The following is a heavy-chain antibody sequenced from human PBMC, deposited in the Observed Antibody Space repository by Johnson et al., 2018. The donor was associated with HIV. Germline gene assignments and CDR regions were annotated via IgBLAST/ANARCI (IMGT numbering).Heavy chain of an antibody. D-gene: IGHD3-22*01. CDR1: GFTFNNTW. Sequence: QVQLVESGGGLVKPGESLRLSCATSGFTFNNTWMSWVRQAPGTGPEWVCYISSSGSTIYYADSVKGRFTISRDNSKNTLYLQMNSLRAEDTALYYCTRGRLTYYYDSSGDDAFDIWGQGTMVTVSS. J-gene: IGHJ3*02. CDR3: TRGRLTYYYDSSGDDAFDI. V-gene: IGHV3-11*01. CDR2: ISSSGSTI.